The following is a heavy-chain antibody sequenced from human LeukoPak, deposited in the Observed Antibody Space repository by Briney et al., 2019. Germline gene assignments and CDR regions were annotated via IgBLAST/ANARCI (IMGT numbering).Heavy chain of an antibody. CDR2: IYYSGST. Sequence: SETLSLTCTVSGVSISSSSYYWGWIRQPPGKGLEWIGSIYYSGSTYYNPSLKSRVTISVDTSKNQFSLKLSSVTAADTAVYYCARSRFLEWLSENWFDPWGQGTLVTVSS. CDR1: GVSISSSSYY. V-gene: IGHV4-39*01. J-gene: IGHJ5*02. D-gene: IGHD3-3*01. CDR3: ARSRFLEWLSENWFDP.